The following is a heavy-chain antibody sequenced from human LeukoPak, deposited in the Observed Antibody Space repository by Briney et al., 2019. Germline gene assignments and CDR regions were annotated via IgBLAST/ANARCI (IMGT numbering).Heavy chain of an antibody. CDR1: GYTFTSYC. CDR2: INPSGGST. CDR3: ARALRSGSYYYYYYYMDV. J-gene: IGHJ6*03. Sequence: ASVKVSCKASGYTFTSYCMHWVRQAPGQGLEWMGIINPSGGSTSYAQKFQGRVTMTRDMSTSTVYMELSSLRSEDTAVYYCARALRSGSYYYYYYYMDVWGKGTTVTVSS. D-gene: IGHD3-10*02. V-gene: IGHV1-46*01.